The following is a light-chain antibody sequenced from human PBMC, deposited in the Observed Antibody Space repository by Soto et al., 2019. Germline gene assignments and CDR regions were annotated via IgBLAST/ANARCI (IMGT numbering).Light chain of an antibody. Sequence: EIVLTQSPGTLSLFPGERATLSCRANQSVSSSFLAWYQQKPGQAPRLLIYGASSRATGIPDRFSGSRSGTDFTLTISRLEPEDFALYYCQQRSNWLTFGGGTKVEIK. CDR2: GAS. V-gene: IGKV3D-20*02. J-gene: IGKJ4*01. CDR1: QSVSSSF. CDR3: QQRSNWLT.